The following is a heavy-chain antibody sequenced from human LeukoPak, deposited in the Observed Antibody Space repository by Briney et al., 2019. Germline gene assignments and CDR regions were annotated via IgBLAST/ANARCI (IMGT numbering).Heavy chain of an antibody. CDR1: GFTLSSYS. Sequence: PGGSLRLSCAASGFTLSSYSMNWVRQAPGKGLEWVSLISWDGGSTYYADSVKGRFTISRDNSKNSLYLQMNSLRAEDTALYYCAKDNYDSSGYSGYFQHWGQGTLVTVSS. D-gene: IGHD3-22*01. CDR3: AKDNYDSSGYSGYFQH. J-gene: IGHJ1*01. CDR2: ISWDGGST. V-gene: IGHV3-43D*03.